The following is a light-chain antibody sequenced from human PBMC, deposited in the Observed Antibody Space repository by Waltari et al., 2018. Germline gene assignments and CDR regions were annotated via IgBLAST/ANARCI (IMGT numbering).Light chain of an antibody. V-gene: IGLV2-23*02. CDR2: GVN. Sequence: QSALTQPASVSGSPGQSITISCPGSSSDIGSYNVVSWYQHHPGKAPKLLIYGVNNRPSGVSNRFSGSKSGNTASLTISGLQAEDEADYYCSSYAGSVVFGGGTKLTVL. CDR1: SSDIGSYNV. CDR3: SSYAGSVV. J-gene: IGLJ3*02.